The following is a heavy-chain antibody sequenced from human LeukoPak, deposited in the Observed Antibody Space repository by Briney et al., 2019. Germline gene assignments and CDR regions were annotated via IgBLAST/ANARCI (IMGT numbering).Heavy chain of an antibody. J-gene: IGHJ5*02. CDR2: IKQDGSEK. CDR1: GFTFSSYW. Sequence: PGGSLRLSCAASGFTFSSYWMSWVRQAPGKGLEWVANIKQDGSEKYYVDSVKGRFTISRDNAKNSLYLQMNSLRAEDTAVYYCARSAVAAPRGVDWFDPWGQGTLVTVSS. D-gene: IGHD6-19*01. V-gene: IGHV3-7*01. CDR3: ARSAVAAPRGVDWFDP.